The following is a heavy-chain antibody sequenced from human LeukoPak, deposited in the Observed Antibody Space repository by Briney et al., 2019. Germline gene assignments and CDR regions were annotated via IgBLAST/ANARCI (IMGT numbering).Heavy chain of an antibody. CDR3: ARALRFLAPLDP. Sequence: HPGGSLRLSCAASGFTFDDYAMRWVRQAPGKGLEWVSGISWNSGSIGYADSVKGRFTISRDNAKNSLYLQMNSLRAEDTAVYYCARALRFLAPLDPWGQGTLVTVSS. V-gene: IGHV3-9*01. J-gene: IGHJ5*02. CDR1: GFTFDDYA. D-gene: IGHD3-3*01. CDR2: ISWNSGSI.